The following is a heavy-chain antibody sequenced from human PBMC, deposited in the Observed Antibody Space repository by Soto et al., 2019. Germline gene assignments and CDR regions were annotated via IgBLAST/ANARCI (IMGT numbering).Heavy chain of an antibody. CDR2: ISSSSSYT. J-gene: IGHJ5*02. V-gene: IGHV3-11*06. D-gene: IGHD3-16*01. CDR1: GFTFSDYY. Sequence: QVQLVESGGGLVKPGGSLRLSCAASGFTFSDYYMSWIRQAPGKGLEWVSYISSSSSYTNYADSVKGRFTISRDNAKNSLYLKRNRRGAEDAVVYYCSGGGGRSWGFDPWGQGTLVTVSS. CDR3: SGGGGRSWGFDP.